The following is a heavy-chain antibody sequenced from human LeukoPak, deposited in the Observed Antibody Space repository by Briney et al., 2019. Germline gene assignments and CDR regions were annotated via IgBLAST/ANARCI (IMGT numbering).Heavy chain of an antibody. J-gene: IGHJ4*02. Sequence: GASVKVSCKASGGTFSSYAISWVRQAPGQGLEWMGGIIPIFGTANYAQKFQGRVTITADESTSTAYMELSSLRSEDTAVYYCARSPGYCSGGSCYIPYYWGQGTLVTVSS. CDR1: GGTFSSYA. CDR3: ARSPGYCSGGSCYIPYY. D-gene: IGHD2-15*01. CDR2: IIPIFGTA. V-gene: IGHV1-69*13.